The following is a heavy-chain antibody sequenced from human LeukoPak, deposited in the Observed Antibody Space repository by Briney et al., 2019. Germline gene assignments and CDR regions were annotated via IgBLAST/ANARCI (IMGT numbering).Heavy chain of an antibody. V-gene: IGHV3-30-3*02. Sequence: GGSLRLSCAASGFTFSSYAMHWVRQAPGKGLEWVAVISYDGSNKYYADSVKGRFTISRDNSKNTLYLQMNSLRAEDTAVYYCAKYRLISLQTPTTKSRQYNWFDPWGQGTLVTVSS. D-gene: IGHD1-1*01. J-gene: IGHJ5*02. CDR2: ISYDGSNK. CDR3: AKYRLISLQTPTTKSRQYNWFDP. CDR1: GFTFSSYA.